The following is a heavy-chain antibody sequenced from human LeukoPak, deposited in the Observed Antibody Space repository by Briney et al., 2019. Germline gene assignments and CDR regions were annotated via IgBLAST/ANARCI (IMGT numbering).Heavy chain of an antibody. D-gene: IGHD6-19*01. J-gene: IGHJ3*02. CDR1: GFTFSSYS. CDR3: ARMSNSSEFTPGSGGAFDI. V-gene: IGHV3-21*01. CDR2: ISSSSSYI. Sequence: PGGSLRLSCAASGFTFSSYSMNWVRQAPGKGLEWVSSISSSSSYIYYADSVKGRFTISRDNAKNSLYLQMNSLRAEDTAVYYCARMSNSSEFTPGSGGAFDIWGQGTMVTVSS.